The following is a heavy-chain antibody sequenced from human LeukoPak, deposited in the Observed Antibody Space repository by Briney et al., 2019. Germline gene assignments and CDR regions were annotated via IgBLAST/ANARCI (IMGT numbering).Heavy chain of an antibody. CDR3: VRDPNYHDTSGSIGCNY. CDR1: GYTCAAYC. CDR2: INPNSGGT. V-gene: IGHV1-2*06. D-gene: IGHD3-22*01. J-gene: IGHJ4*02. Sequence: GSVKSSCKASGYTCAAYCMRWVPHAPGKGLEWMGRINPNSGGTDYAHKFQGRVTMTTDTSINTAYMELTWLRSDDTAVYYCVRDPNYHDTSGSIGCNYWGQGTLVTVSS.